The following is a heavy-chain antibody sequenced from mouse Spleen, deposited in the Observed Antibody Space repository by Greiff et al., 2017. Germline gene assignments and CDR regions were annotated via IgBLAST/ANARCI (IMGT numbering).Heavy chain of an antibody. J-gene: IGHJ4*01. CDR1: GFTFSSYA. CDR2: ISSGGDYI. D-gene: IGHD1-1*01. Sequence: EVKLVESGEGLVKPGGSLKLSCAASGFTFSSYAMSWVRQTPEKRLEWVAYISSGGDYIYYADTVKGRFTISRDNARNTLYLQMSSLKSEDTAMYYCTREGYGSSYDYAMDYWGQGTSVTVSS. CDR3: TREGYGSSYDYAMDY. V-gene: IGHV5-9-1*02.